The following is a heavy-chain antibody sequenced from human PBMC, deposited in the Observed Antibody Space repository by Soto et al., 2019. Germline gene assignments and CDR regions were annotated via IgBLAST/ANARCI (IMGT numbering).Heavy chain of an antibody. CDR2: IKSKTDGGST. D-gene: IGHD2-2*01. V-gene: IGHV3-15*01. CDR3: TTDPMPGYNWLDP. J-gene: IGHJ5*02. Sequence: EGSLRLSCAASGITFSNAWMSWVRQAPGKGLEWVGRIKSKTDGGSTDYAAPVKGRFTISRDDSKNTLYLHMSSLKTEDTAVYYCTTDPMPGYNWLDPWGQGTLVTVSS. CDR1: GITFSNAW.